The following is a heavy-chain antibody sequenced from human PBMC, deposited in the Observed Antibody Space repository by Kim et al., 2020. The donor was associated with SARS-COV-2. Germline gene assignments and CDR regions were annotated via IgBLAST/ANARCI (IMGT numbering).Heavy chain of an antibody. CDR2: LYVGGGT. CDR3: AKSPRPGHSAYGLYFDS. Sequence: GGSLRLSCAASGFTVSSNYMNWVRQAPGKGLEGVAILYVGGGTDYSDSVKGRFTISRDNSKNTMYLQINSLRVGDTAVYYCAKSPRPGHSAYGLYFDSWGQGTLVTVAS. J-gene: IGHJ4*02. CDR1: GFTVSSNY. V-gene: IGHV3-53*01. D-gene: IGHD4-17*01.